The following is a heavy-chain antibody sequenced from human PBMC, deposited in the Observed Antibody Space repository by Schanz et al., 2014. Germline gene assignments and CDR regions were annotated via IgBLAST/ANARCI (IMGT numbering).Heavy chain of an antibody. J-gene: IGHJ3*02. D-gene: IGHD5-12*01. CDR2: IVPIAGIT. V-gene: IGHV1-46*04. CDR1: GYPFVSYS. Sequence: QVQLVQSGAEAKKSGASAKASCKASGYPFVSYSMYWVPQVPGQGLEWMGRIVPIAGITNSAQRWRGRVTITADKSSDTAYMELSSLRSEDTAVYYWARGGGPENVFDIWGQGTILTVSS. CDR3: ARGGGPENVFDI.